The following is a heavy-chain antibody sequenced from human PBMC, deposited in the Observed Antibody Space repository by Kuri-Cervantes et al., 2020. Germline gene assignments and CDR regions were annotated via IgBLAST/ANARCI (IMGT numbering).Heavy chain of an antibody. J-gene: IGHJ4*02. CDR2: IVVGSGNT. V-gene: IGHV1-58*02. Sequence: SVKVSCKASGFTFTSSAMQWVRQARGQRLEWIGWIVVGSGNTNYAQKFQERVTITRDMSTSTAYMELSSLRSEDTAVYYCARVSCSSTSCYETPRDPESLDYWGQGTLVTVSS. D-gene: IGHD2-2*01. CDR1: GFTFTSSA. CDR3: ARVSCSSTSCYETPRDPESLDY.